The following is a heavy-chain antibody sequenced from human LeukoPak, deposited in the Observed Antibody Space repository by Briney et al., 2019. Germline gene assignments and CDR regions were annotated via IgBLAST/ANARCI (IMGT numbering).Heavy chain of an antibody. V-gene: IGHV1-18*01. CDR3: AVGRSIVGATVPFDP. D-gene: IGHD1-26*01. CDR2: ISAYNGNT. CDR1: GYTLTSYG. Sequence: ASVKVSCKASGYTLTSYGISWVRQAPGQGLEWMGWISAYNGNTNYAQKLQGRVTMTADTSTSTAYMELRSLRSDDTAVYYCAVGRSIVGATVPFDPWGQGTLVTVSS. J-gene: IGHJ5*02.